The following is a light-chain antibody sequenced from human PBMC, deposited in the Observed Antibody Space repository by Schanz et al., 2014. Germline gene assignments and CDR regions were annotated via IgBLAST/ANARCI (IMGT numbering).Light chain of an antibody. V-gene: IGKV1-5*01. CDR3: QHYNVYSGA. Sequence: DIQMTQSPSSLSASVGDRVTITCRASQSISSSLAWYQQKPGKAPNLLIYDASSLESGVPSRFSGSGSGTEFTLTISSLQPDDFATYYCQHYNVYSGAFGQGTKVEIK. J-gene: IGKJ1*01. CDR2: DAS. CDR1: QSISSS.